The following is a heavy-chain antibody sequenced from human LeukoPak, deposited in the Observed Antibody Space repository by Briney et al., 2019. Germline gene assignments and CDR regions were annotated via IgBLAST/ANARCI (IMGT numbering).Heavy chain of an antibody. V-gene: IGHV4-4*07. CDR1: GGSISDYY. J-gene: IGHJ3*01. D-gene: IGHD4-11*01. CDR2: IHISGTT. CDR3: ARPTRDDHSNYDYAFDV. Sequence: SETLSLTCTVSGGSISDYYWSWVRQPAGKGLEWIGRIHISGTTYYNPSLKSRFTMSIDTSKNQFSLKLSSVTAADTAVYYCARPTRDDHSNYDYAFDVWGQGTMVTVSS.